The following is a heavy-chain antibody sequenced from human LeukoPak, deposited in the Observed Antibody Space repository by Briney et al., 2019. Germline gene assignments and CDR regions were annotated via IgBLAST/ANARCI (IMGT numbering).Heavy chain of an antibody. J-gene: IGHJ3*01. CDR1: GGSISSANHF. V-gene: IGHV4-30-4*08. CDR2: IHYDGRA. Sequence: SETLSLTCTVSGGSISSANHFWSWVRQSPGEGLEWIGYIHYDGRAHYNPSLKSRVSMSLNMSKNQFSLSLSSVTAADTAIYYCAREVITPGDSDGFDLWGQGTMVSVSS. CDR3: AREVITPGDSDGFDL. D-gene: IGHD2-2*01.